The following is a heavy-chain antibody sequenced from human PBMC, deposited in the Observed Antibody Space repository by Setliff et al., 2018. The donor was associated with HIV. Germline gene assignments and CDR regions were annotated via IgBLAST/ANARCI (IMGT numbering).Heavy chain of an antibody. CDR1: GFTFSSYW. CDR2: IKQDGSEK. J-gene: IGHJ4*02. V-gene: IGHV3-7*01. CDR3: AKDYWSYSSSWYYSDY. D-gene: IGHD6-13*01. Sequence: GGSLRLSCAASGFTFSSYWMSWVRQAPGKGLEWVANIKQDGSEKYYVDSVRGRFTISRDNAKNSLYLQINSLRAEDTAVYYCAKDYWSYSSSWYYSDYWGQGTLVTVSS.